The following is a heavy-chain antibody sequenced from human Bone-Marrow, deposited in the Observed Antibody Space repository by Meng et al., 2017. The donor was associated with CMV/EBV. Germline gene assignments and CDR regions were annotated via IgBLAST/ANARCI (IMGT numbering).Heavy chain of an antibody. J-gene: IGHJ4*02. Sequence: GESLKISCAASGFTFSSYSMNWVRQAPGKGLEWVSYISSSSSTIYYADSVKGRFTISRDNAKNSLYLQMNSLRAEDTAVYYCARGETYYDFWSGYYTDIHWGQGTRVTVSS. V-gene: IGHV3-48*04. CDR3: ARGETYYDFWSGYYTDIH. D-gene: IGHD3-3*01. CDR2: ISSSSSTI. CDR1: GFTFSSYS.